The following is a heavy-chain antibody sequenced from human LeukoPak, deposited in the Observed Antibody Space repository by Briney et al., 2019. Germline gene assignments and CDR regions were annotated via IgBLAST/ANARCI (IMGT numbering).Heavy chain of an antibody. Sequence: GGSLRLSCAASGFTFSSYGMSWVRQAPGKGLEWVSAISGSGGSTYYADSVKGRFTISRDNSKNTLYLQMNSLRAEDTAVYYCARNGAGNSSWYFPPKYNWFDPWGQGTLVTVSS. CDR1: GFTFSSYG. CDR2: ISGSGGST. D-gene: IGHD6-13*01. J-gene: IGHJ5*02. CDR3: ARNGAGNSSWYFPPKYNWFDP. V-gene: IGHV3-23*01.